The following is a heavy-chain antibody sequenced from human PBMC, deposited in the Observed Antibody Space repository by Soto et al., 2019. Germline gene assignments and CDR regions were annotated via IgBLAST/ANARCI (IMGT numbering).Heavy chain of an antibody. CDR3: AVRRQWLGRGGNSADDAFDI. Sequence: ASVKVSCKASGGTFSSYAISWVRQAPGQGLEWMGGIIPIFGTANYAQKFQGRVTITADKSTSTAYMELSSLRSEDTAVYYCAVRRQWLGRGGNSADDAFDIWGQGTMVTVSS. J-gene: IGHJ3*02. CDR1: GGTFSSYA. CDR2: IIPIFGTA. D-gene: IGHD6-19*01. V-gene: IGHV1-69*06.